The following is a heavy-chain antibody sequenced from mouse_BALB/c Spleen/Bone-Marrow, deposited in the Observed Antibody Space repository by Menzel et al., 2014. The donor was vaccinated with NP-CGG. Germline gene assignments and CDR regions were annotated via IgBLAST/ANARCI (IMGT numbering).Heavy chain of an antibody. CDR1: G. V-gene: IGHV5-6-3*01. CDR3: ARVWYFDY. Sequence: GMSWVRQTPDKRLELVATINSHGGSTYYPDSVKGRFTISRDNAKNTLYLQISSLKSEDTAMYYCARVWYFDYWGQGTSLTVSS. J-gene: IGHJ2*03. CDR2: INSHGGST.